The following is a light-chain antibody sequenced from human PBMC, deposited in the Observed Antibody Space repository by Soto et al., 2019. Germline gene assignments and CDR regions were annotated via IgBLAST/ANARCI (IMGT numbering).Light chain of an antibody. J-gene: IGKJ2*01. CDR3: QQLNSDWYA. CDR2: GAS. CDR1: QGISTY. V-gene: IGKV1-9*01. Sequence: DIQLTQSPSFLSASVGDRVTITCRASQGISTYLAWYLQRPGKAPKLLIYGASTLQSGVPSRFSGSGSGTEFTLTISSLQPEDFGTCYCQQLNSDWYAFGQGTKLEIK.